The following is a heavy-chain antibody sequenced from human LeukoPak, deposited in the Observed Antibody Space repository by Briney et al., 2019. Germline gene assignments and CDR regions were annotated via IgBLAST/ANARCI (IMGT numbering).Heavy chain of an antibody. CDR2: ISSNGGST. J-gene: IGHJ4*02. D-gene: IGHD4-17*01. Sequence: PGGSLRLSCAASGFIFSSYAMHWVRQAPGKGLEYVSAISSNGGSTYYANSVKGRFTISRDNSKNTLYLQMGSLRAEDMAVYYCARDKSTDYGDFLDYWGQGTLVTVSS. CDR1: GFIFSSYA. CDR3: ARDKSTDYGDFLDY. V-gene: IGHV3-64*01.